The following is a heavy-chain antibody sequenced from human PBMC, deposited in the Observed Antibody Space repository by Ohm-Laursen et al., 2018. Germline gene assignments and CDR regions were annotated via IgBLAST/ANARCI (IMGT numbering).Heavy chain of an antibody. V-gene: IGHV4-34*01. Sequence: TLSLTCAVYGGSFSDYYWSWIRQPPGKGLEWIGEINHSGITNYNPSLKSRVTISVDTSKNQFSLKLSSVTAADTAVYYCARNVSDYWGQGTLVTVSS. CDR2: INHSGIT. CDR1: GGSFSDYY. CDR3: ARNVSDY. J-gene: IGHJ4*02.